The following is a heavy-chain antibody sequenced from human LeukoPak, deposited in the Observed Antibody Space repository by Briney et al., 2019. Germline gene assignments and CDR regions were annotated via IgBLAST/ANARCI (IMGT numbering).Heavy chain of an antibody. CDR2: IGDNGNT. D-gene: IGHD2-2*01. Sequence: ASVKVSCKASGYTFISYVIHWVRQAPGRGLEWMGWIGDNGNTKYSQKFQGRITITRDTSAGTAYMELSSLRSEDTAVYYCARDIFGTSRPSEYWGQGTLVTVSS. CDR3: ARDIFGTSRPSEY. CDR1: GYTFISYV. J-gene: IGHJ4*02. V-gene: IGHV1-3*01.